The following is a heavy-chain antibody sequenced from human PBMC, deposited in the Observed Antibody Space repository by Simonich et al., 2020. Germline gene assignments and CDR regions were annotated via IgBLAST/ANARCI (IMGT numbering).Heavy chain of an antibody. J-gene: IGHJ3*02. V-gene: IGHV1-2*02. Sequence: QVQLVQSGAEVKKPGASVKVSCKASGYTFTGYNMHGVRQAPGKGLEWMGWINPNRGGTNYAQKFQGRVTMTRDTSISTAYMELSRLRSDDTAVYYCARGRLTGDKGAFDIWGQGTMVTVSS. D-gene: IGHD7-27*01. CDR3: ARGRLTGDKGAFDI. CDR1: GYTFTGYN. CDR2: INPNRGGT.